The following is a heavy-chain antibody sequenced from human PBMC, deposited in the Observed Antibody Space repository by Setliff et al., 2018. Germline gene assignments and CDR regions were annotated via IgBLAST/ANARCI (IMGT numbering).Heavy chain of an antibody. J-gene: IGHJ3*02. CDR2: ISSNGGRL. V-gene: IGHV3-64*01. Sequence: GGSLRLSCAASGFTFRSYGFHWVRQAPGKGLEYVSAISSNGGRLSYANSVKGRFTISRDVSTNTLYLQMGSLRVEDTAVYYCARIAEYDTLDIWGQGTMVTVS. CDR1: GFTFRSYG. CDR3: ARIAEYDTLDI.